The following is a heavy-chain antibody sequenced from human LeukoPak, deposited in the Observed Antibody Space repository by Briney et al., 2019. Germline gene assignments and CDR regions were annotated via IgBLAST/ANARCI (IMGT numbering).Heavy chain of an antibody. V-gene: IGHV1-2*02. Sequence: ASVKVSCKASGYTFTGYYMHWVRQAPGQGLEWMGWINPNSGGTNYAQKFQGRVTMTRDTSISTAYMEPSRLRSDDTAVYYCARDLGVVPAAIVGWFDPWGQGTLVTVSS. CDR1: GYTFTGYY. J-gene: IGHJ5*02. D-gene: IGHD2-2*02. CDR3: ARDLGVVPAAIVGWFDP. CDR2: INPNSGGT.